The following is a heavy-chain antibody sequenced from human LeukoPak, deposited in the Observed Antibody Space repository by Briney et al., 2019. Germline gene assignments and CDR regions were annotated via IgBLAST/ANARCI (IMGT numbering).Heavy chain of an antibody. Sequence: SQTLSLTCTVSGGSISSGDYCWSWIRQPPGKGLEWIGYIYYSGSTYYNPSLKSRVTISVDTSKNQFSLKLSSVTAADTAVYYCARGGAEWGSGSYYNELVDYWGQGTLVTVSS. CDR1: GGSISSGDYC. CDR2: IYYSGST. CDR3: ARGGAEWGSGSYYNELVDY. V-gene: IGHV4-30-4*01. J-gene: IGHJ4*02. D-gene: IGHD3-10*01.